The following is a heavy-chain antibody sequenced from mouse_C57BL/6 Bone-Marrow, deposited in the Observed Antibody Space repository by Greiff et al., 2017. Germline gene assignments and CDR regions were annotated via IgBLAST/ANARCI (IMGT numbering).Heavy chain of an antibody. D-gene: IGHD1-1*01. CDR3: ARDAGSSYGYFDV. J-gene: IGHJ1*03. CDR2: INSDGSST. CDR1: GFTFSDYY. V-gene: IGHV5-16*01. Sequence: EVQRVESEGGLVQPGSSMTFSCTASGFTFSDYYMAWVRQVPETGLEWVANINSDGSSTYYLASLKSRFIISRDNAKNILYLQMSSLKSEDTATEYCARDAGSSYGYFDVWGTGTTVTVSS.